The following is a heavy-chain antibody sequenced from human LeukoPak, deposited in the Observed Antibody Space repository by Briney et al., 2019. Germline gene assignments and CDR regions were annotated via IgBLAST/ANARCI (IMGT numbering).Heavy chain of an antibody. CDR1: VYTFSGYA. Sequence: SVKVSCKASVYTFSGYAINWVRQAPGQGVGWMGGIMPIFGTANYEQTFQGRVTITADQSTSTAYMELSRLRSEDTAGYYCARGQEYQLLLSWFDGWSQGRLVTV. CDR2: IMPIFGTA. CDR3: ARGQEYQLLLSWFDG. D-gene: IGHD2-2*01. J-gene: IGHJ5*02. V-gene: IGHV1-69*13.